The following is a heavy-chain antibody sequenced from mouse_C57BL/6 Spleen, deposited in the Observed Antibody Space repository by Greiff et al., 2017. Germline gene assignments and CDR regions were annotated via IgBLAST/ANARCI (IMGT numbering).Heavy chain of an antibody. Sequence: VMLVESGPGLVQPSQSLSITCTVSGFSLTSYGVHWVRQSPGKGLEWLGVIWSGGSTDYNAAFISRLSISKDNSTSQVFFKMNSLQADDTAIYYCARTGTDYYAMDYWGQGTSVTVSS. J-gene: IGHJ4*01. V-gene: IGHV2-2*01. D-gene: IGHD4-1*01. CDR1: GFSLTSYG. CDR3: ARTGTDYYAMDY. CDR2: IWSGGST.